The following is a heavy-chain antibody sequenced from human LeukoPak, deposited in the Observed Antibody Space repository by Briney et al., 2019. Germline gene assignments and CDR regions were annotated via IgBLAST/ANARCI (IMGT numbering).Heavy chain of an antibody. V-gene: IGHV1-2*02. J-gene: IGHJ4*02. D-gene: IGHD1-26*01. Sequence: EASVKVSCKASGNTFAGYYVHWVRQAPGQGLGWMGWINTHNGATNYAQHFQGRVTMTTDTAVTTAYMDLDGLISDDAAVYFCARGPIGGLRKGFDIWGQGTLVTVSS. CDR1: GNTFAGYY. CDR3: ARGPIGGLRKGFDI. CDR2: INTHNGAT.